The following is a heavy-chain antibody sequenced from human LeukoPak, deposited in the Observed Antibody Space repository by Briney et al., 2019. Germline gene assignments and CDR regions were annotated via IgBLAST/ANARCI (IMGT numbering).Heavy chain of an antibody. V-gene: IGHV3-43*01. CDR2: ISWDGGST. J-gene: IGHJ6*02. D-gene: IGHD6-13*01. CDR3: AKDLVRQQLAYYYYYGMDV. Sequence: PGGSLRLSCAASGFTFDDYTMHWVRQAPGKGLEWVSLISWDGGSTYYADSVKGRFTISRDNSKNSLYLQMNSLRTEDTALYYCAKDLVRQQLAYYYYYGMDVWGQGTTVTVSS. CDR1: GFTFDDYT.